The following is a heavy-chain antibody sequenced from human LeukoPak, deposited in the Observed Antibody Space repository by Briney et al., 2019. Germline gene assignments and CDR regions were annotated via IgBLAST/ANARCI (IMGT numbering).Heavy chain of an antibody. CDR1: VYTFTNYD. CDR3: ARSSVGVRRRTDY. V-gene: IGHV1-8*01. D-gene: IGHD1-26*01. Sequence: ASVTVSFKSSVYTFTNYDINWVGQATGQGREWMGWMNPNSGNTGYAQKFQGRVTMTRSTSVSTAYMELSNLTSEDTAVYHCARSSVGVRRRTDYWGQGTLVTVSS. J-gene: IGHJ4*02. CDR2: MNPNSGNT.